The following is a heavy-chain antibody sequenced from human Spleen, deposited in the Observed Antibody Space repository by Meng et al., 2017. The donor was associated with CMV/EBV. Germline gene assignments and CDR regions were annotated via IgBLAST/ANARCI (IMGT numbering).Heavy chain of an antibody. CDR3: ARVREAYYGSGREDV. Sequence: ASVKVSCKVSGFTLTELSIHWVRQAPGKGLEWMGGFDPEDGETIYAQKFQGRVTMTEDTSTDTAYMELSSLRSEDTAVYYCARVREAYYGSGREDVWGQGTTVTVSS. D-gene: IGHD3-10*01. V-gene: IGHV1-24*01. CDR2: FDPEDGET. CDR1: GFTLTELS. J-gene: IGHJ6*02.